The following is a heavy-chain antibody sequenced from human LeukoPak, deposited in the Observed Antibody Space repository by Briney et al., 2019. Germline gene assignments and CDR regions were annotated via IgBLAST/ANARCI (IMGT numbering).Heavy chain of an antibody. CDR1: GFTFSSYG. V-gene: IGHV3-30*02. CDR2: IRYDGSNK. CDR3: AKDQGITGTTSPFDP. Sequence: GGSLRLSCAASGFTFSSYGMHWVRQAPGKGLEWVAFIRYDGSNKYYADSVKGRFTISRDNSKNTLYLQMNSLRAEDTAVYYCAKDQGITGTTSPFDPWGQGTLVTVSS. D-gene: IGHD1-20*01. J-gene: IGHJ5*02.